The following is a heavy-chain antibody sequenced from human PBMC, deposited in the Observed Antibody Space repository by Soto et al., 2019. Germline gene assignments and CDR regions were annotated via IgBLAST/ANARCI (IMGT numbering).Heavy chain of an antibody. CDR3: ARFPLDYSSGCYFKGVGFDY. CDR1: DGSISSYY. Sequence: SETLSLTCTVSDGSISSYYWSWIRQPPGKGLEWIGNIYYSGSTNYNPSLKSRVTISVDTSKNQFSLKLSSVTAADTAVYYCARFPLDYSSGCYFKGVGFDYWGQGTLVTVSS. D-gene: IGHD6-19*01. J-gene: IGHJ4*02. CDR2: IYYSGST. V-gene: IGHV4-59*01.